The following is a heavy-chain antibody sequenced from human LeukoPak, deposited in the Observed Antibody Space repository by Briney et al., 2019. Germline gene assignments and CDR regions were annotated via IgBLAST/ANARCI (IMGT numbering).Heavy chain of an antibody. J-gene: IGHJ4*02. V-gene: IGHV3-30-3*01. CDR1: GFTFSSNA. D-gene: IGHD1-26*01. CDR3: ARGLLEATTSYFDY. CDR2: ITYDGSNK. Sequence: GGSLRLSCAASGFTFSSNAIHWVRQAPGKGLEWVAVITYDGSNKYYADSVKGRFTISRDNSKNTLYLQMNSLRPEDTAVYYCARGLLEATTSYFDYWGQGTLVTVSS.